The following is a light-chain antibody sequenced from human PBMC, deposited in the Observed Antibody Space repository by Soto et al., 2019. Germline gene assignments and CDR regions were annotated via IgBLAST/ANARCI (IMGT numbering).Light chain of an antibody. CDR2: DAS. J-gene: IGKJ1*01. CDR1: QSIGTY. V-gene: IGKV1-39*01. CDR3: QQGYIAPWT. Sequence: DIQMTQSPSSLSASIGGRVTITCRASQSIGTYLNWYQQIPGKAPKFLIYDASTLQSGVPSRFSGSGSGTYFTLTISSLQPEDSATYFCQQGYIAPWTFGQGTKV.